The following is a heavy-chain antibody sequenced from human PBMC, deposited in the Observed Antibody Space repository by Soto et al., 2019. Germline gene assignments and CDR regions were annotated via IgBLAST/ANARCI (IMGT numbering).Heavy chain of an antibody. J-gene: IGHJ6*02. V-gene: IGHV4-34*01. CDR3: ARVSITAYYYYYYGMDV. CDR2: INHSGST. Sequence: PSETLSLTCAVYGGSFSGYYCSFIRHPPFKWLEWIGEINHSGSTNYNPSLKSRVTISVDTSKNQFSLKLSSVTAADTAVYYCARVSITAYYYYYYGMDVWGQGTTVTVSS. CDR1: GGSFSGYY. D-gene: IGHD3-16*01.